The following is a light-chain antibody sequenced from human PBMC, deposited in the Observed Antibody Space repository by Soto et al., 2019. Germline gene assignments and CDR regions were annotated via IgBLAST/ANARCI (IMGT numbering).Light chain of an antibody. CDR3: QQYSIYPYT. CDR2: DAS. V-gene: IGKV3-11*01. J-gene: IGKJ2*01. CDR1: QSVSSY. Sequence: EIVLTQSPATLSLSPGERATLSCRASQSVSSYLAWYQQKPGQAPRLLIYDASNRATGIPARFSGSGSGTDFTLTISSLEPEDFAVYYCQQYSIYPYTFGQGTKLEIK.